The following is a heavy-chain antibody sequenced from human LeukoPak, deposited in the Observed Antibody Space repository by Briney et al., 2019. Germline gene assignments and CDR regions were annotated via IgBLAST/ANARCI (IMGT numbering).Heavy chain of an antibody. CDR1: GFTFSSYG. Sequence: PGRSLRLSCAASGFTFSSYGMHWVRQAPGKGLEWVAVISYDGSNKYYADSVKGRFTISRDNSKNTLYLQMNSLRAEDTAVYYCARYRTNGLFDYWGQGTLVTVSS. V-gene: IGHV3-30*19. D-gene: IGHD1-14*01. J-gene: IGHJ4*02. CDR3: ARYRTNGLFDY. CDR2: ISYDGSNK.